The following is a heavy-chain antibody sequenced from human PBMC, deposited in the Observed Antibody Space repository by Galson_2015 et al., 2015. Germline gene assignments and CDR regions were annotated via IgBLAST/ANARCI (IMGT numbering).Heavy chain of an antibody. CDR2: INPNNGDT. CDR3: ARDHVDCRDSNCDN. Sequence: SVKVSCKASGYTFIGYYIHWVRQAPGQGLEWMARINPNNGDTNYAQKFQGRVTMSRDTSMSTAYMELSRLRSDDTAAYYCARDHVDCRDSNCDNWGQGTLVTVSS. V-gene: IGHV1-2*06. J-gene: IGHJ4*02. D-gene: IGHD2-15*01. CDR1: GYTFIGYY.